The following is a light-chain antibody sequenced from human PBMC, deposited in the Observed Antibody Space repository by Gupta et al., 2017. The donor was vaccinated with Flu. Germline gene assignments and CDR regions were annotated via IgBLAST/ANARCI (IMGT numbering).Light chain of an antibody. CDR2: AAS. V-gene: IGKV1D-16*02. Sequence: PTSLSASVGDRVTIRCRARQGISRWLGWYQQKPQQAPKYLISAASKRESGVPSRFSGRGCGTDFTLAFSNQQPEDSANYYCQQDNHSPITFGRGTKVEIK. CDR1: QGISRW. CDR3: QQDNHSPIT. J-gene: IGKJ4*01.